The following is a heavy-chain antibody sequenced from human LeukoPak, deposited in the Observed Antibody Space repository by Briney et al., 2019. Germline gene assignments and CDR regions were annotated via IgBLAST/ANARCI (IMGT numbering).Heavy chain of an antibody. D-gene: IGHD1-26*01. Sequence: GGSLRLSCAASGFTFSSYEMNWVRQAPGKGLEWVSYIGSSGTTIYYADSVKGRFTISRDNAKNPLYLQMNSLRAEDTAAYYCAREEGGNYFDAWGQGTLVTVSS. CDR1: GFTFSSYE. CDR3: AREEGGNYFDA. J-gene: IGHJ4*02. V-gene: IGHV3-48*03. CDR2: IGSSGTTI.